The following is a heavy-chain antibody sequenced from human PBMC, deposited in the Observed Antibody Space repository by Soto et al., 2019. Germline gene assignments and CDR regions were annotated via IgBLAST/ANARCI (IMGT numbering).Heavy chain of an antibody. CDR2: IKTRIDSATT. CDR1: GASFTNAW. D-gene: IGHD5-12*01. V-gene: IGHV3-15*01. J-gene: IGHJ4*02. CDR3: TREDPSWLRGLEY. Sequence: EVQLVESGGGLVKPGESLRLSCEASGASFTNAWMNWVRQAPGKGLEWVGRIKTRIDSATTDYAAPVKGRFTISRDDSKNTLDLQMDSLKTEHTAVYYGTREDPSWLRGLEYWGQGTLVTVSS.